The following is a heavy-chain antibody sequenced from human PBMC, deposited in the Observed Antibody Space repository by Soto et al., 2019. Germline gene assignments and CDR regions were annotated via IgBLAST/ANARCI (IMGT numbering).Heavy chain of an antibody. V-gene: IGHV1-69*12. CDR3: ARESRYCSGGSCYFLPGIDY. CDR1: GGTFSSYA. J-gene: IGHJ4*02. D-gene: IGHD2-15*01. Sequence: QVQLVQSGAEVKKPGXSVKVSCKASGGTFSSYAISWVRQAPGQGLEWMGGIIPIFGTATYAQKFQGRVTITADESTSTAYMELSSLRSEDTAVYYCARESRYCSGGSCYFLPGIDYWGQGTLVTVSS. CDR2: IIPIFGTA.